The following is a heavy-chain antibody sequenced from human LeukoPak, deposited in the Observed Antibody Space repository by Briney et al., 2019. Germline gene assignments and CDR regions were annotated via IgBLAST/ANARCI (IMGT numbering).Heavy chain of an antibody. CDR1: GFTFSSYS. V-gene: IGHV3-48*01. J-gene: IGHJ6*03. D-gene: IGHD3-22*01. CDR3: ARDGAYDSSGYYYYYYYMDV. CDR2: ISSSSSTI. Sequence: GGSLRLSCAASGFTFSSYSMNWVRQAPGKGLEWVSYISSSSSTIYYADSVKGRFTISRDNAKNSLYLQMNSLRAEDTAVYYCARDGAYDSSGYYYYYYYMDVWGKGTTVTVSS.